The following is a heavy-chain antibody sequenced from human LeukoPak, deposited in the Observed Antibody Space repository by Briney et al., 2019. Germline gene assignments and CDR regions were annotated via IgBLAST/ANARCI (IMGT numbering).Heavy chain of an antibody. Sequence: PGGSLRLSCAASGFTFSSYSMNWVRQAPGKGLEWVSSISSSSSYIYYADSVKGRFTISRDSAKNSLYLQMNSLRAEDTAVYYCARDMGIYGDYEWGQGTLVTVSS. J-gene: IGHJ4*02. V-gene: IGHV3-21*01. CDR2: ISSSSSYI. CDR1: GFTFSSYS. CDR3: ARDMGIYGDYE. D-gene: IGHD4-17*01.